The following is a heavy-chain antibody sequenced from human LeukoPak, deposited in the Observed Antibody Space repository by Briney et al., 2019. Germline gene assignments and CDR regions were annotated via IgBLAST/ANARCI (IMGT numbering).Heavy chain of an antibody. CDR1: GFTFSNAW. Sequence: GGSLRLSCAASGFTFSNAWMSWVRQAPGKGLEWVGRIKSKTDGGTTDYAAPVKGRFTISRDDSKNTLYLQMNSLKTEDTAVYYCARDEAGYCSGGSCRSFDYWGQGTLVTVSS. CDR2: IKSKTDGGTT. D-gene: IGHD2-15*01. CDR3: ARDEAGYCSGGSCRSFDY. V-gene: IGHV3-15*01. J-gene: IGHJ4*02.